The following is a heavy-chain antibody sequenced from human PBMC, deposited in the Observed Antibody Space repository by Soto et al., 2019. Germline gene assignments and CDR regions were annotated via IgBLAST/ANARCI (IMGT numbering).Heavy chain of an antibody. CDR3: AHGSGWLSDY. Sequence: QITLKESGPTLVKPTQTLTLTCTFSGFSLNSPAVGVNWIRQPPGKALEWLALIYWDDDNHYSPSLKSRLTITKDTSKNQVVLTMTNMDPADTATYYCAHGSGWLSDYWGQGTLVTVSS. D-gene: IGHD6-19*01. CDR2: IYWDDDN. CDR1: GFSLNSPAVG. J-gene: IGHJ4*02. V-gene: IGHV2-5*02.